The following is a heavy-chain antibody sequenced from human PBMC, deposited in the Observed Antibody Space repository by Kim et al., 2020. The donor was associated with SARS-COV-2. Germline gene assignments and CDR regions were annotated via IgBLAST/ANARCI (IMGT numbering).Heavy chain of an antibody. J-gene: IGHJ6*02. V-gene: IGHV3-11*06. D-gene: IGHD6-19*01. CDR3: ARDGSGTAVAGFYYYYGMDV. Sequence: GRFTTSRDNAKNSLYLQMNSLKAEDMAVYYCARDGSGTAVAGFYYYYGMDVWGQGTTVTVSS.